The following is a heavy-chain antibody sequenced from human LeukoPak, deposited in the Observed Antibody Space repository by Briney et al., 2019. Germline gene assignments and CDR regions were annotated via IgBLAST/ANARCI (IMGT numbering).Heavy chain of an antibody. CDR1: GFTFSSFG. D-gene: IGHD1-26*01. V-gene: IGHV3-30*18. Sequence: GGSLRLSCAASGFTFSSFGMHWVRQAPGKGLEWVAVISYDGSNKYYADSVKGRFTISRDNSKNTLYLQMNSLRAEDTAVYYCAKDKSRVGATTSLDYWGQGTLVTVSS. CDR2: ISYDGSNK. CDR3: AKDKSRVGATTSLDY. J-gene: IGHJ4*02.